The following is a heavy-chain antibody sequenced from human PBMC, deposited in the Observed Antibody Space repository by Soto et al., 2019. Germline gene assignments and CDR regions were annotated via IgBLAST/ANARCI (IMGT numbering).Heavy chain of an antibody. CDR3: ARAGHRASITSSSWVRTDWFEP. CDR2: IWYDGCNK. CDR1: GFTFSSYG. D-gene: IGHD6-13*01. V-gene: IGHV3-33*01. J-gene: IGHJ5*02. Sequence: QVQLVESGGGVVQPGRSLRLSCAASGFTFSSYGMHWVRQAPGKGLEWVAVIWYDGCNKYYADSVKGRFTISRDNSKNTLYLQMNNLRAEDTAGYYCARAGHRASITSSSWVRTDWFEPWGQGTLVTVSS.